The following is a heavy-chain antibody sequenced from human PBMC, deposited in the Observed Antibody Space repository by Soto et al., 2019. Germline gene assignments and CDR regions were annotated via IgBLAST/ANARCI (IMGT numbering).Heavy chain of an antibody. CDR3: ARVSLRRRFLLDY. V-gene: IGHV1-8*01. CDR2: MNPNSGNT. Sequence: GASVKVSCKASGYTFTRYDINWVRQATGQGLEWMGWMNPNSGNTGYAQKFQGRVTMTRNTSISTDYMELSSLRSEDTAVYYCARVSLRRRFLLDYWGQGTLVTVSS. D-gene: IGHD3-22*01. J-gene: IGHJ4*02. CDR1: GYTFTRYD.